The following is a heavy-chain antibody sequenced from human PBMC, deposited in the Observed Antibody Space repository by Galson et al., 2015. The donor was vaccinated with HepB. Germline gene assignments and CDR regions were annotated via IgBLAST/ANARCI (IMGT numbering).Heavy chain of an antibody. CDR2: IYYSGST. CDR3: AITIFGVAPYYFDY. CDR1: GGSISSSSYY. V-gene: IGHV4-39*01. D-gene: IGHD3-3*01. Sequence: ETLSLTCTVSGGSISSSSYYWGWIRQPPGKGLEWIGSIYYSGSTYYNPSLKSRVTISVDTSKNQFSLKLSSVTAADTAVYYCAITIFGVAPYYFDYWGQGTLVTVSS. J-gene: IGHJ4*02.